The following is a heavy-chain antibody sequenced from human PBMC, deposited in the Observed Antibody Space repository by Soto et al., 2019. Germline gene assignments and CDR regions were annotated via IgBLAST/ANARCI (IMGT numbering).Heavy chain of an antibody. J-gene: IGHJ5*02. CDR3: ARIPYYYQYDWFDP. D-gene: IGHD3-16*01. CDR2: IYWDDDK. V-gene: IGHV2-5*02. Sequence: QITLKESGPTLVKPTQTLTLTCTFSWFSLTTRGVGVGWIRQPPGKALECLALIYWDDDKRYRPSLQSRLSLTKDTSKNPVVLPMSNVDPVDTATYYCARIPYYYQYDWFDPWGQGTLVSVSS. CDR1: WFSLTTRGVG.